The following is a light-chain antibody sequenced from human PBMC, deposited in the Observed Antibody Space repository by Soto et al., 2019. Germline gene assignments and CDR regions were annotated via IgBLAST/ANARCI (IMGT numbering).Light chain of an antibody. CDR1: QSISSY. CDR2: AAS. V-gene: IGKV1-39*01. CDR3: QQSYSTPRT. Sequence: DIQMTQSPSSLSASVGDRVTITCRASQSISSYLNWYQQKPGKAPKLLIYAASSLQSAVPSRFSGGGSGTDFTLTISRLQPADFASYYCQQSYSTPRTFGQGTKLEIK. J-gene: IGKJ2*01.